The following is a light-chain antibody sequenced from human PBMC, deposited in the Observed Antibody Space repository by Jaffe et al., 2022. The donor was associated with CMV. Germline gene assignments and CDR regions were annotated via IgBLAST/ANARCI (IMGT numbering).Light chain of an antibody. Sequence: QSALTQPASVSGSPGQSITISCTGTNSDIGGYNYVSWYQQYPAKAPKLVICDVNNRPSGVSYRFSASKSGNTASLTISGLQPEDEADYYCSSYTSSTTLVFGGGTKLTVL. CDR3: SSYTSSTTLV. J-gene: IGLJ2*01. CDR2: DVN. V-gene: IGLV2-14*01. CDR1: NSDIGGYNY.